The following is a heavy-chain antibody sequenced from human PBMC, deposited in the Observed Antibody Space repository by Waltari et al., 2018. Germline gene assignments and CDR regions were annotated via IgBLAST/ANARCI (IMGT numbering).Heavy chain of an antibody. J-gene: IGHJ4*02. V-gene: IGHV1-24*01. CDR3: ATDPRSGSYFLVY. CDR2: LDPEDGET. D-gene: IGHD1-26*01. Sequence: QVQLVQSGAEVKKPGASVKVSCKVSGYTLTELSMHWVRQAPGKGLEWRGGLDPEDGETIYEQKYQGRVTMTEDTATDTAYMELSSLRSEDTAVYYCATDPRSGSYFLVYWGQGTLVTVSS. CDR1: GYTLTELS.